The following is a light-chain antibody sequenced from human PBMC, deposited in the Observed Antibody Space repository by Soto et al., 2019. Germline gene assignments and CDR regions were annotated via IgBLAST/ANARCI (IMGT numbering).Light chain of an antibody. J-gene: IGKJ1*01. CDR3: QQYGSSLTWT. Sequence: IVLTQSPGTLSLSPGERATLSCGASQTVTSNYLAWYQQKPGQAPRLLIFGASIRVTGIPDRFSGSGSGTDFTLTISRLEPEDFAVYYCQQYGSSLTWTFGQGTKVDIK. CDR1: QTVTSNY. V-gene: IGKV3-20*01. CDR2: GAS.